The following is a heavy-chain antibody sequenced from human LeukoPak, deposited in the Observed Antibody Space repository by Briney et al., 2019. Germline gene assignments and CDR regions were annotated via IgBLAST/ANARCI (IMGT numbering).Heavy chain of an antibody. CDR1: GFTFSSYG. CDR2: IWYDGSNK. Sequence: PGGSLRLSCAASGFTFSSYGMHWVRQAPGKGLEWVAVIWYDGSNKYYADSVKGRFTISRDNSKNTLYLQLNSLRAEDTAVYYCAKSRSSEARAGSNYWGQGTLVTVSS. D-gene: IGHD6-6*01. J-gene: IGHJ4*02. CDR3: AKSRSSEARAGSNY. V-gene: IGHV3-33*06.